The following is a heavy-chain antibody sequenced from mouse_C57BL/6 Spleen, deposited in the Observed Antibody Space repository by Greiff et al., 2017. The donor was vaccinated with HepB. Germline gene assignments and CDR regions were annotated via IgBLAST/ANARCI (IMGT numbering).Heavy chain of an antibody. CDR3: ARRGYGSSYPFAY. V-gene: IGHV2-2*01. CDR1: GFSLTSYG. D-gene: IGHD1-1*01. J-gene: IGHJ3*01. CDR2: IWSGGST. Sequence: VKLVESGPGLVQPSQSLSITCTVSGFSLTSYGVHWVRQSPGKGLEWLGVIWSGGSTDYNAAFISRLSISKDNSKSQVFFKMNSLQADDTAIYYCARRGYGSSYPFAYWGQGTLVTVSA.